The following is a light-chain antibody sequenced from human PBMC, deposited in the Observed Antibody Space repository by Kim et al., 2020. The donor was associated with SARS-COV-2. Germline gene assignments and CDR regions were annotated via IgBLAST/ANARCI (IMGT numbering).Light chain of an antibody. CDR1: QGISNY. J-gene: IGKJ2*01. Sequence: DIQMTQSPSSLSASVGDRVTITCRASQGISNYLAWYQQRPGKVPKLLIYTASTLQSGVPSRFSGSGYGTEFTLTISSLQPEDVATYYCQKYDSAPHTCGQGTKLEI. CDR2: TAS. CDR3: QKYDSAPHT. V-gene: IGKV1-27*01.